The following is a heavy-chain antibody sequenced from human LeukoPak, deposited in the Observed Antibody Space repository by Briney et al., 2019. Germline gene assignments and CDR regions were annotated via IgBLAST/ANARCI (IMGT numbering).Heavy chain of an antibody. V-gene: IGHV3-23*01. CDR1: GFTFSSYG. D-gene: IGHD3-10*01. J-gene: IGHJ5*02. CDR2: ISGSGVST. CDR3: ATGYGTGSGWFDP. Sequence: GGTLRLSCAASGFTFSSYGMSWVRQAPGKGLEWVSHISGSGVSTYYADSVKGRFTISRDNSKNTLYLQMNSLRAEDTALYYCATGYGTGSGWFDPWGQGTVVTVSS.